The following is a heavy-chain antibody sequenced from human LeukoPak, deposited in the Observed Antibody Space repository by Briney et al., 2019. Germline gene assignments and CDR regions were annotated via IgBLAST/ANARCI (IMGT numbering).Heavy chain of an antibody. CDR2: IYNAGTT. Sequence: SETLSLTCNVSGGSVSSSYWSWIRQPPGKGLEWVGYIYNAGTTNYNPSLNSRVTISVDTSKNQLSLRLSSVTAADTAVYYCARHEPPGARRHLDYWGQGTLVTVSS. J-gene: IGHJ4*02. V-gene: IGHV4-59*08. CDR3: ARHEPPGARRHLDY. D-gene: IGHD1-14*01. CDR1: GGSVSSSY.